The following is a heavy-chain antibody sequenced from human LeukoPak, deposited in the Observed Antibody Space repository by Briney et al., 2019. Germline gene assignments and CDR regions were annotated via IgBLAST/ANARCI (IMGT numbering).Heavy chain of an antibody. CDR2: INWSGGST. Sequence: PGGSLRLSCAASKFFFHGYWMSWVRQAPGKGLEWVSAINWSGGSTDYADSVKGRFTISRDNAKNSLYLQMNSLRAEDTALYYCARDLLRPDWYFDLWGRGTLVTVSS. J-gene: IGHJ2*01. CDR1: KFFFHGYW. D-gene: IGHD6-6*01. V-gene: IGHV3-20*04. CDR3: ARDLLRPDWYFDL.